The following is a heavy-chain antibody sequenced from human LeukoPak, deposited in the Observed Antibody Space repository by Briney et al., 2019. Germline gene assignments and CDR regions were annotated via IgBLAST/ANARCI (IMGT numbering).Heavy chain of an antibody. CDR1: GFTLSSYG. J-gene: IGHJ4*02. D-gene: IGHD1-26*01. CDR3: ARVYRRGGSYHFDY. Sequence: QAGGSLRLSCAASGFTLSSYGMNWVRQAPGKGLEWVSTISGSGGRTYYADSVKGRFTISRDNSKNTLYLQMNSLRAEDTAVYYCARVYRRGGSYHFDYWGQGTLVTVSS. V-gene: IGHV3-23*01. CDR2: ISGSGGRT.